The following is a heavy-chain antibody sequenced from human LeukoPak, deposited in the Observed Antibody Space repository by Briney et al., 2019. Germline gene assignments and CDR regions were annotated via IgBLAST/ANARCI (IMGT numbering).Heavy chain of an antibody. CDR1: RFIFSSYE. CDR3: ARSTGPVALYYFYS. Sequence: GGSLRLSCAASRFIFSSYEMNWVRQGPGKALEWVTYINRSGSNKYYADSVKGRFTISRDNAENLLYLQMNSLKAEDTALYYCARSTGPVALYYFYSWGQGTLVTVSS. CDR2: INRSGSNK. D-gene: IGHD2-2*01. J-gene: IGHJ4*02. V-gene: IGHV3-48*03.